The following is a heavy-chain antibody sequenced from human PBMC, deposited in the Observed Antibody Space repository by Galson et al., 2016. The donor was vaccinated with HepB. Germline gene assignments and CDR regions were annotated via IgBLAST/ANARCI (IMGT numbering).Heavy chain of an antibody. CDR1: GFTFNNYA. Sequence: LRLSCAASGFTFNNYAMSWIRQPPGKGLEWIGEINHSGSTNYSPSLKSRVTISVDKSKNQFSLNLTSVTAADTALYYCARGGGDANWGTYRPYFDYWGQGNLVTVSS. CDR3: ARGGGDANWGTYRPYFDY. CDR2: INHSGST. J-gene: IGHJ4*02. V-gene: IGHV4-34*01. D-gene: IGHD3-16*02.